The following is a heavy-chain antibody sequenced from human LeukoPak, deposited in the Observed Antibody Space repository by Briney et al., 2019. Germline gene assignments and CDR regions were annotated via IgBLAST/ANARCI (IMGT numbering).Heavy chain of an antibody. J-gene: IGHJ3*01. CDR2: MKHDGIEK. CDR1: GFSFGSYW. V-gene: IGHV3-7*05. CDR3: ARGDTLSDLNAFDL. Sequence: PGGSLRLSCVASGFSFGSYWMAWVRQAPGKGLEWVANMKHDGIEKYHVDSVKGRFTISRDNTKNSLYLHMSSLRVEDTAVYYCARGDTLSDLNAFDLWGQGTMVTVSS.